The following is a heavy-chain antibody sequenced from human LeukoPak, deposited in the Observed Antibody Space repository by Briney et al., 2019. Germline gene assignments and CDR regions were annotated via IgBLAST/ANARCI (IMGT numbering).Heavy chain of an antibody. CDR3: ASGSGSYSHWFDP. Sequence: SQTLSLTCTVSGDSISSGDYYWSWIRQPAGKGLEWIGRISSSGSTNYNPSLKSRVTMSVDTSKNQFSLKLSSVTAVDTAVYYCASGSGSYSHWFDPWGQGTLVTVSS. V-gene: IGHV4-61*02. CDR1: GDSISSGDYY. J-gene: IGHJ5*02. CDR2: ISSSGST. D-gene: IGHD3-10*01.